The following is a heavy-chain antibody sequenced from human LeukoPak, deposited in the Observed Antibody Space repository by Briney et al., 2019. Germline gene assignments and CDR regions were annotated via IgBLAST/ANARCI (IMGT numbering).Heavy chain of an antibody. CDR2: IYYSGST. V-gene: IGHV4-39*07. D-gene: IGHD3-10*01. CDR3: ARGTNSGSGSYWFDP. J-gene: IGHJ5*02. Sequence: SETLSLTCTVSGGSISSSSYYWGWIRQPPGKGLEWIGSIYYSGSTYYNPSLKSRVTISVDTSKNQFSLKLNSVTAADTAVYYCARGTNSGSGSYWFDPWGQGTLVTVSS. CDR1: GGSISSSSYY.